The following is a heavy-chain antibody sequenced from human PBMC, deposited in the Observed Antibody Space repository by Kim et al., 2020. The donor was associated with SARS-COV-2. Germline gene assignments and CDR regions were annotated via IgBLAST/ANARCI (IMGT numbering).Heavy chain of an antibody. CDR2: ISSKGSSI. J-gene: IGHJ4*02. V-gene: IGHV3-48*03. D-gene: IGHD3-10*01. CDR1: GFTFSSYE. CDR3: GRGAYGSGNYHFDY. Sequence: GGSLRLSCAASGFTFSSYEMNWVRQAPGKWLEWLSYISSKGSSIHYADSVKGRFTISRDNAKNSLYLQMNSLRAEDTAIYYCGRGAYGSGNYHFDYWGQGTLVTVSS.